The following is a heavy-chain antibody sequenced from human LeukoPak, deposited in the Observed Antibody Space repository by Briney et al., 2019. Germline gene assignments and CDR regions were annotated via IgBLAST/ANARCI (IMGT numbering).Heavy chain of an antibody. Sequence: GGSLRLSCAASGFTFSSYAMSWVRQAPGKGLEWVSAISGSGGSTYYADSVKGRFTISRDNSKNTLYLQMNSLRAEDTAVYYCARDWSWGSFHPDAFDIWGQGTMVTVSS. D-gene: IGHD3-16*01. CDR2: ISGSGGST. V-gene: IGHV3-23*01. CDR3: ARDWSWGSFHPDAFDI. CDR1: GFTFSSYA. J-gene: IGHJ3*02.